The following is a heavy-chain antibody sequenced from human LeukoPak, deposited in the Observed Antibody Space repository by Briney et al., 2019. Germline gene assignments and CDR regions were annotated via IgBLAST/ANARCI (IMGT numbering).Heavy chain of an antibody. V-gene: IGHV4-34*01. CDR2: INHSGST. J-gene: IGHJ4*02. Sequence: GSLRLSCAASGFTFSDYYMSWIRQPPGKGLEWIGEINHSGSTNYNPSLKSRVTISVDTSKNQFSLKLSSVTAADTAVYYCASSRKTYYYDSSGYYYWGQGTLVTVSS. D-gene: IGHD3-22*01. CDR3: ASSRKTYYYDSSGYYY. CDR1: GFTFSDYY.